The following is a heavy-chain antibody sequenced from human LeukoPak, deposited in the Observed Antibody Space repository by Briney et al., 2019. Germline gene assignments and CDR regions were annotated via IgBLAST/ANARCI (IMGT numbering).Heavy chain of an antibody. V-gene: IGHV4-30-4*01. CDR2: IYYSGST. CDR3: ASLPTGGEGAFDI. Sequence: PSQTLSLTCTVSGGSISSGDYYWSWIRQPPGTGLEWIGYIYYSGSTYYNPSLKSRVTISVDTSKNQFSLKLSSVTAADTAVYYCASLPTGGEGAFDIWGQGTMVTVSS. CDR1: GGSISSGDYY. D-gene: IGHD2-15*01. J-gene: IGHJ3*02.